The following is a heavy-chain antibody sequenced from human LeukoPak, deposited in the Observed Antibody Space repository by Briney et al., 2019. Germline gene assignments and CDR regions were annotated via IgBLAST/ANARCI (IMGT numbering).Heavy chain of an antibody. CDR2: SFNGGNT. CDR3: ATTSGYRNYYYYYLDV. J-gene: IGHJ6*03. V-gene: IGHV4-39*01. D-gene: IGHD3-22*01. Sequence: SETLSLTCIVSGDSISSNIYYWGWIRQPPGWGLEWIGTSFNGGNTYKNPSLKSRVTIFVDASKNQFSLTLTSVTAADTAVYYCATTSGYRNYYYYYLDVWGKGTTVTVSS. CDR1: GDSISSNIYY.